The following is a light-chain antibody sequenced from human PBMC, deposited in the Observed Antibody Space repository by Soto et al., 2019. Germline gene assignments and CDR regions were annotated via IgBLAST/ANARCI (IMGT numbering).Light chain of an antibody. Sequence: QAVVTQPPSVSGAPGQRVIISCTGSSSNIGAGYDVHWHQQLPGTAPELLIYGNSHRPSGVPDRFSGSKSGNSASLAISGLQAEDEADYYCLSDDSSLSGFWVFGGGTKLTVL. V-gene: IGLV1-40*01. J-gene: IGLJ3*02. CDR3: LSDDSSLSGFWV. CDR1: SSNIGAGYD. CDR2: GNS.